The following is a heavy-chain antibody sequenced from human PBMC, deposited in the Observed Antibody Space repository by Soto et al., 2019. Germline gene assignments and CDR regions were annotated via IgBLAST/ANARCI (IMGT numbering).Heavy chain of an antibody. CDR2: IVVGSGNT. D-gene: IGHD3-9*01. CDR1: GVTYASSA. CDR3: AAYLEAYDDIRSGTTGSDP. Sequence: TPVKVTCKASGVTYASSAVRGVRHAREQRLEWIGWIVVGSGNTNYAQKFQERVTITRDMSTSTAYMELSSLRSEDTAVYYCAAYLEAYDDIRSGTTGSDPWRKGSLDPVSP. J-gene: IGHJ5*02. V-gene: IGHV1-58*01.